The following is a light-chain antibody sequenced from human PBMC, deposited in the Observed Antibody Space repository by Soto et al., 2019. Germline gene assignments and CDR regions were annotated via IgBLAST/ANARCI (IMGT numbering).Light chain of an antibody. J-gene: IGKJ3*01. CDR1: QGISSC. CDR2: DAS. V-gene: IGKV1-9*01. Sequence: IQLTQSPSSLSASVGDRVTITCRASQGISSCLGWYQQKPGKAPNLLIYDASTLHSGVPSRFSGGGSGTDFTLTISSLQPEDFATYYCQQTYFSQFTFGPGTKVDIK. CDR3: QQTYFSQFT.